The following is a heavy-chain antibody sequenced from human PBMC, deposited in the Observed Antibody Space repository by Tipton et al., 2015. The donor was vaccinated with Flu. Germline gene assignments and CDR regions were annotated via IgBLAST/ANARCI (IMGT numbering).Heavy chain of an antibody. CDR3: ARSSSTNGRETTRSRFFGGRDASFDY. V-gene: IGHV4-38-2*01. CDR1: GYPISSGYF. J-gene: IGHJ4*02. D-gene: IGHD3-3*01. CDR2: IYRSGRT. Sequence: TLSLTCRVSGYPISSGYFWGWIRQPPGKGLEWVGSIYRSGRTYYNPSLRSRVTISVDTPKRQFSLHLSSVTAADTAVYFCARSSSTNGRETTRSRFFGGRDASFDYWGQGTLATVSS.